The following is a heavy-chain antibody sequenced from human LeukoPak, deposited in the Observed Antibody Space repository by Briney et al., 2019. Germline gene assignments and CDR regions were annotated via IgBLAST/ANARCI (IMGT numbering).Heavy chain of an antibody. CDR1: GFTFSDYY. CDR3: ARESEQQLVMFDP. J-gene: IGHJ5*02. CDR2: ISSSGSTI. Sequence: GGSLRLSCAASGFTFSDYYMSWIRQAPGKGLEWVSYISSSGSTIYYADSVKGRFTISRDNAKNSLYLQMNSLRAEDTAVYYFARESEQQLVMFDPWGQGTLVTVSS. V-gene: IGHV3-11*04. D-gene: IGHD6-13*01.